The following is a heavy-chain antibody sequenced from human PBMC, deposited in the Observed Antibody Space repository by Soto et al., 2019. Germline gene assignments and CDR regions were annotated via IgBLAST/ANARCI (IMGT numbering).Heavy chain of an antibody. CDR2: ISYDGSNK. CDR3: AKSSVLDLSGYYYYYGMDV. D-gene: IGHD3-3*01. J-gene: IGHJ6*02. Sequence: GGSLRLSCAASGFTFSSYGMHWVRQAPGKGLEWVAVISYDGSNKYYADSVKGRFTISRDNSKNTLYLQMNSLRAEDTAVYYCAKSSVLDLSGYYYYYGMDVWGQGTTVTVSS. V-gene: IGHV3-30*18. CDR1: GFTFSSYG.